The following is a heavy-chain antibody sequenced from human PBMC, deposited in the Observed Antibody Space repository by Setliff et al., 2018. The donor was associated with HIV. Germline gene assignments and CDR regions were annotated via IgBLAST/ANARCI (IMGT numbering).Heavy chain of an antibody. D-gene: IGHD2-2*01. CDR3: ARHNCGTTACYGVVV. J-gene: IGHJ3*01. Sequence: PSETLSLTCTVSRDSINGHWWSWIRQPPGKGLEWTGSIHYSGITHYNPSLKSRLTMSVDTSKNQVSLKLSSVTAADTAVYYCARHNCGTTACYGVVVWGQGTMVTVSS. CDR2: IHYSGIT. V-gene: IGHV4-59*11. CDR1: RDSINGHW.